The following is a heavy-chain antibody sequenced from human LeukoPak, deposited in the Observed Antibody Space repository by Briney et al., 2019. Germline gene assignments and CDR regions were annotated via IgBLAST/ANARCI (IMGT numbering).Heavy chain of an antibody. Sequence: GRSLRLSCAASGFTFSSYAMHWVRQAPGKGLEWVAVISYDGSNKYYADSVKGRFTISRDNSKNTLYLQMNSLRAEDTAVYYCARNSDDILTGYCLDYWGQGTLVTVPS. J-gene: IGHJ4*02. CDR2: ISYDGSNK. CDR1: GFTFSSYA. CDR3: ARNSDDILTGYCLDY. V-gene: IGHV3-30*04. D-gene: IGHD3-9*01.